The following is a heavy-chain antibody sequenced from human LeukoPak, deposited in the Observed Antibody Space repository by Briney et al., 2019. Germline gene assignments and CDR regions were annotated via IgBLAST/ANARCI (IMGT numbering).Heavy chain of an antibody. J-gene: IGHJ4*02. CDR3: ARDEASRGVLDYFDY. D-gene: IGHD3-16*01. CDR1: GFTFSSYG. Sequence: GGSLRLSCAASGFTFSSYGMHWVRQAPGKGLEWVAVIWYDGSNKYYADSVKGRFTISRDNSKNTLYLQMNSLRAEDTAVYYCARDEASRGVLDYFDYWGQGTLVTVSS. CDR2: IWYDGSNK. V-gene: IGHV3-33*01.